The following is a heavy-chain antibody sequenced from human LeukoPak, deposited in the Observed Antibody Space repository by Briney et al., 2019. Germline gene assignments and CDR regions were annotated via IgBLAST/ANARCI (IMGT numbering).Heavy chain of an antibody. V-gene: IGHV2-5*02. CDR2: IYWDDEK. J-gene: IGHJ4*02. Sequence: SGPTLVKPTQTVTLTWTFSGFSLTTNEVAVGWIRQPPGKGLELLALIYWDDEKRYRPSLKDRLTITKDTSKNQVVLTMTNMDPVDTGSYYCSHTRWTWGSFDYWGQRTLVTVSS. D-gene: IGHD5-24*01. CDR3: SHTRWTWGSFDY. CDR1: GFSLTTNEVA.